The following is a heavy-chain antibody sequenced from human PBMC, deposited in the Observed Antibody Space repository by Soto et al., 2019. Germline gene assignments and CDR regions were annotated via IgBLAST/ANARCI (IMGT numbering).Heavy chain of an antibody. CDR2: ISGSGGST. Sequence: GGSLRLSCAASGFTFSSYAMSWVRQAPGKGLEWVSAISGSGGSTYYADSVKGRFTISRDNSKNTLYLQMNSLRAEETAVNYCAKGGSLAFWGGYSHFDYGGQGTLVTVS. CDR3: AKGGSLAFWGGYSHFDY. V-gene: IGHV3-23*01. CDR1: GFTFSSYA. J-gene: IGHJ4*02. D-gene: IGHD3-3*01.